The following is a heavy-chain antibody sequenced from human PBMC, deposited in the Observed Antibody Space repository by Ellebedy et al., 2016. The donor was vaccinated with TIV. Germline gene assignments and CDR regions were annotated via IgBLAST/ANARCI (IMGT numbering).Heavy chain of an antibody. D-gene: IGHD1-26*01. V-gene: IGHV3-23*01. CDR1: GFTFSSYA. Sequence: PGGSLRLSCAASGFTFSSYAMTWVRQAPGKGLEWVSGVSSSGFSTYYADSVKGRFTISRDNANNTLYLQMNSLRAEDTAVYFCAKSHVRYSGTYGYNFDYWGQGTLATVSS. CDR2: VSSSGFST. J-gene: IGHJ4*02. CDR3: AKSHVRYSGTYGYNFDY.